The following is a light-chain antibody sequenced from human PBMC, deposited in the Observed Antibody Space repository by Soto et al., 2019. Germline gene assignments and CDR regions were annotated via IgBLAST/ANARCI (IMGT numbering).Light chain of an antibody. V-gene: IGKV1-27*01. CDR3: QKFNTAPLT. J-gene: IGKJ5*01. CDR1: QDISVY. CDR2: SAS. Sequence: DIQMNQSASSLSASVGDRVTITCRASQDISVYLAWYQQKPGKVPKLLIYSASTLQSGVPSRFSGSGSGTDFTLTISSLQPEDVATYYCQKFNTAPLTFCQWTRLEIK.